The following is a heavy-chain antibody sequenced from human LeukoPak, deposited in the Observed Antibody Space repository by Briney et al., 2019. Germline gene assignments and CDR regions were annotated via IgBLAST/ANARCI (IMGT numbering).Heavy chain of an antibody. CDR3: VRGGGNYAD. CDR2: ISASTSGT. V-gene: IGHV3-23*01. CDR1: GFTFNSSP. D-gene: IGHD3-16*01. Sequence: GGSLRLSCAASGFTFNSSPMTWVRQAPGKGLEWVSGISASTSGTYYADSVKGRFTISRDNSKDTVFLQMNSLRAEDTAVYYCVRGGGNYADWGQGTLVTVSS. J-gene: IGHJ4*02.